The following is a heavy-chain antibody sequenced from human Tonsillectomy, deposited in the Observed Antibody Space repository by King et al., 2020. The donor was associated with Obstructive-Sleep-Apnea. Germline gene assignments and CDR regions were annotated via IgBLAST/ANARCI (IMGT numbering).Heavy chain of an antibody. D-gene: IGHD4-11*01. CDR2: ISSSSRYI. Sequence: LVESGGGQVKPGGSLRLSCAASGFTFSSYNMNWVRQAPGEGLEWVSSISSSSRYIYCADSVKGRVTISRDNAKNSLYLQMNSLRAEDTAVYYCARVDYTNYEESGYWGQGTLVTVSS. J-gene: IGHJ4*02. CDR1: GFTFSSYN. CDR3: ARVDYTNYEESGY. V-gene: IGHV3-21*02.